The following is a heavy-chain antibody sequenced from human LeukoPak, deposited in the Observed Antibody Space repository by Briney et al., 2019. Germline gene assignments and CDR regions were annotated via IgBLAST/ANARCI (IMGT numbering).Heavy chain of an antibody. Sequence: AGGSLRLSCAASGFTFSSYSMNWVRQAPGKGLEWVSSISGSSSYIYYADSVKGRFTISRHNAKNTLYLQMNSLRAEDTAVYYCARVSGTPNYDGKLNGGGHYYYMDVWGKGTTVTISS. V-gene: IGHV3-21*01. CDR3: ARVSGTPNYDGKLNGGGHYYYMDV. CDR2: ISGSSSYI. CDR1: GFTFSSYS. D-gene: IGHD4-23*01. J-gene: IGHJ6*03.